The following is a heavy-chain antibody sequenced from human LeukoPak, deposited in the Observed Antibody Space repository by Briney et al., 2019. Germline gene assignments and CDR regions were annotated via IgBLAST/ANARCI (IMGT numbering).Heavy chain of an antibody. CDR3: AKDRLEYSSSGYYYMDV. Sequence: GGSLRLSFAASGFTFSSYGMHWVRQAPGKGLEWVAFIRYDGSNKYYADSVKGRFTISRDNSKNTLYLQMNSLRAEDTAVYYCAKDRLEYSSSGYYYMDVWGKGTTVTVSS. D-gene: IGHD6-6*01. V-gene: IGHV3-30*02. CDR1: GFTFSSYG. J-gene: IGHJ6*03. CDR2: IRYDGSNK.